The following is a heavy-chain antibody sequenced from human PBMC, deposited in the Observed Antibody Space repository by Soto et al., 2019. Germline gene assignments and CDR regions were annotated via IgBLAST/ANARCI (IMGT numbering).Heavy chain of an antibody. J-gene: IGHJ6*02. CDR1: GFTFSTYS. V-gene: IGHV3-21*01. CDR3: ARYDSSGYYCPYYYYGMDV. CDR2: ISSSSSYI. Sequence: EVQLVESGGGLVKPGGSLRLSCAASGFTFSTYSMNWVRQAPGKGLEWVSSISSSSSYIYYADSVKGRFTISSDNAKNSRYLQMNSLRAEDTAVYYCARYDSSGYYCPYYYYGMDVWGQGTTVTVSS. D-gene: IGHD3-22*01.